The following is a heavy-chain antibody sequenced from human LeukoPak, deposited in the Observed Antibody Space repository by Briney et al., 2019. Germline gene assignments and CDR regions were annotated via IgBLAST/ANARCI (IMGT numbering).Heavy chain of an antibody. CDR3: AKDTYYDSSGYPDY. D-gene: IGHD3-22*01. J-gene: IGHJ4*02. Sequence: GGSLRLFCAFSGFTYDDYSMHWVRHAPAKGLEWVSGISWNSGSIGYAVSVKGRFTISRENANNPLYLQMNSLRAEDTALYSCAKDTYYDSSGYPDYWGQGTLVTVSS. CDR1: GFTYDDYS. V-gene: IGHV3-9*01. CDR2: ISWNSGSI.